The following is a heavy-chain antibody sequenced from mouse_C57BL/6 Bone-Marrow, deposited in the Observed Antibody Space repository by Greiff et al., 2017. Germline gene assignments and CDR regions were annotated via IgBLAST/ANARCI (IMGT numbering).Heavy chain of an antibody. CDR3: ARSSYDYLYYYAMDY. CDR2: INPSTGGT. D-gene: IGHD2-4*01. Sequence: EVQLQQSGPELVKPGASVKISCKASGYSFTGYYMNWVKQSPEKSLEWIGEINPSTGGTTYKQKFKAKATLTVDKSSSTAYMQLKSLTSEDSAVYYCARSSYDYLYYYAMDYWGQGTSVTDSS. J-gene: IGHJ4*01. V-gene: IGHV1-42*01. CDR1: GYSFTGYY.